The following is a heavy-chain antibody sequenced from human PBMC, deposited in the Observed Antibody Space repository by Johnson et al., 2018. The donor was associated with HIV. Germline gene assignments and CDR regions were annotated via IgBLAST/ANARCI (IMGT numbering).Heavy chain of an antibody. CDR3: ARELSHDAFDI. CDR1: GFTVSSNY. J-gene: IGHJ3*02. Sequence: VQLVESGGGVVQPGRSLRLSCAASGFTVSSNYMSWVRQAPGKGLVWVSRVNSDGSSLSYADSVKGRFTISRDNAKNTLYLQMNSLRAEDTAAYYCARELSHDAFDIWGQGTMVTVSS. D-gene: IGHD3-3*02. V-gene: IGHV3-74*01. CDR2: VNSDGSSL.